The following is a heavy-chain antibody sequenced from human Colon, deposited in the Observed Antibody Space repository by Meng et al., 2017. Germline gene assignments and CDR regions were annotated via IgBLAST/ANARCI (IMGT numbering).Heavy chain of an antibody. D-gene: IGHD2-15*01. J-gene: IGHJ4*02. Sequence: QVQLVQAGAEVKKPGASVTVSCKASGYTLYIHWVRLRPGEGLEWMGRINLRTGDTKSAQSIQGRVTMTRDTSTTTFSMDLRSLTTDDSAIYFCARESADGGSFDLWGQGTLVTVSS. CDR1: GYTLY. CDR2: INLRTGDT. CDR3: ARESADGGSFDL. V-gene: IGHV1-2*06.